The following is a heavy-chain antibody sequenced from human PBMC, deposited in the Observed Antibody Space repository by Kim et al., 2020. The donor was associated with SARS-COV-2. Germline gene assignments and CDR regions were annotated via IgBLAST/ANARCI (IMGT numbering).Heavy chain of an antibody. J-gene: IGHJ4*02. Sequence: TIYAQKFQGRVTMTEDTSTDTAYMELSSLRSEDTAVYYCATDGSSSDFDYWGQGTLVTVSS. CDR3: ATDGSSSDFDY. CDR2: T. D-gene: IGHD6-6*01. V-gene: IGHV1-24*01.